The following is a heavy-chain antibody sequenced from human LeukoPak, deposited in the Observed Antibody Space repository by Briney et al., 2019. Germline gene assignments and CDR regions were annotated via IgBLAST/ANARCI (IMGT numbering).Heavy chain of an antibody. V-gene: IGHV4-34*01. D-gene: IGHD3-3*01. CDR3: ARVALGAITIFGVVTTRHAFDY. CDR2: INHSGST. J-gene: IGHJ4*02. CDR1: GGSFSGYY. Sequence: PSETLSLTCAVYGGSFSGYYWSWIRQPPGKGLEWIGEINHSGSTNYNPSLKSRVTISVDTSKNQFSLKLSSVTAADTTVYYCARVALGAITIFGVVTTRHAFDYWGQGTLATVSS.